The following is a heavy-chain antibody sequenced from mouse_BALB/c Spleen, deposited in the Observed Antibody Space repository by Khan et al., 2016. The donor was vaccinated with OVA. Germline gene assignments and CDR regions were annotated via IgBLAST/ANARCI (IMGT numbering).Heavy chain of an antibody. D-gene: IGHD4-1*01. J-gene: IGHJ3*01. Sequence: VQLQQPGPELVKPGASVKMSCKASGYTFTNYVIHWVMQKPGQGLEWIGYINPDNDGTRFNENFKGKATLTSDKSSSTAYMELSSLTSEDSAVYYCAREASNWDFFFAYWCQGTLVTVSA. V-gene: IGHV1S136*01. CDR1: GYTFTNYV. CDR2: INPDNDGT. CDR3: AREASNWDFFFAY.